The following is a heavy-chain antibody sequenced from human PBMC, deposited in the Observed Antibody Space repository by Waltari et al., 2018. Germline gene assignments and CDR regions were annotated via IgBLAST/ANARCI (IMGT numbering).Heavy chain of an antibody. J-gene: IGHJ4*02. Sequence: QLQLQESGPGLVKSSETLSLTCTVSGVSISSSSYYWGWIRQPPGKGLEWIGSIYYSGSTYYNPSLKSRVTISVDTSKNQFSLKLSSVTAADTAVYYCARIRSGGGYHFDYWGQGTLVTVSS. CDR2: IYYSGST. V-gene: IGHV4-39*07. D-gene: IGHD3-16*01. CDR1: GVSISSSSYY. CDR3: ARIRSGGGYHFDY.